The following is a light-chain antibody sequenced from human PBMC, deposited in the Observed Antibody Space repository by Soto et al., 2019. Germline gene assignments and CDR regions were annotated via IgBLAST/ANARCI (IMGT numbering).Light chain of an antibody. CDR1: QDISNY. CDR3: QKYDRAPFT. V-gene: IGKV1-27*01. Sequence: DIQMTQSPSSLSASVGDRVTITCQASQDISNYLNWYQQKPGRVPKLLIYAASTLQSGVPARFSGSGSGTLFTLTINGLLPEDVATYYCQKYDRAPFTFGPGTKVDIK. J-gene: IGKJ3*01. CDR2: AAS.